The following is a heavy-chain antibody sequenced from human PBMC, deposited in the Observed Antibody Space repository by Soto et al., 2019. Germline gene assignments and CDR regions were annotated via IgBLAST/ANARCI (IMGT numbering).Heavy chain of an antibody. V-gene: IGHV3-23*01. D-gene: IGHD6-13*01. J-gene: IGHJ4*02. CDR2: TSDNGGAT. Sequence: EVQLLESGGDLVQPGGSLRLSCAASGFTFGSYAMSWVRQAPGKGLEWVSSTSDNGGATYYADSVKGRFTMSRDNSRNTLYLQMTSLRDEGTAIYYCAKILSSSSTGQWGQGTLDSVSP. CDR3: AKILSSSSTGQ. CDR1: GFTFGSYA.